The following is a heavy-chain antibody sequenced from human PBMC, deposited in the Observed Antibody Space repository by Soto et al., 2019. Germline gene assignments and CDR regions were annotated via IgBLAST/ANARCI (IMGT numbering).Heavy chain of an antibody. J-gene: IGHJ5*02. CDR1: GASIGSGGW. CDR2: IFHDGNT. D-gene: IGHD2-8*02. V-gene: IGHV4-4*02. CDR3: ARHEGWTGPDQ. Sequence: QVHLQESGPGLVKPSETLSLTCAVSGASIGSGGWWSWVRQPPGKGLEWIAEIFHDGNTNYSPSLKSRVTISVDKSQNQFSLNVYPVTAADTAVYYCARHEGWTGPDQWGQGTLVTVSS.